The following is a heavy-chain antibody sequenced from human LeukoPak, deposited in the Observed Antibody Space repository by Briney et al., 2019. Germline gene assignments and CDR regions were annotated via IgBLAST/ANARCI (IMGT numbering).Heavy chain of an antibody. D-gene: IGHD3-10*01. CDR3: ARHVGGYFDY. Sequence: ASETLSLTCTVSGGSISSYYWSWVRQPPGKGLEWIGYIYYSGSTNYNPSLKSRVTISVDTSKNQFSLKLSSVTAADTAVYYCARHVGGYFDYWGQGTLVTVSS. V-gene: IGHV4-59*08. CDR2: IYYSGST. CDR1: GGSISSYY. J-gene: IGHJ4*02.